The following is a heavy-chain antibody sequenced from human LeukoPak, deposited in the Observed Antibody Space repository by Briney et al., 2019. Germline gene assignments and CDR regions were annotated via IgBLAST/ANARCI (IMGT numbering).Heavy chain of an antibody. CDR3: AKNWNYFDY. D-gene: IGHD1-1*01. CDR2: ISGSDGST. CDR1: GFTFSSYA. J-gene: IGHJ4*02. Sequence: GGSLRLSCAASGFTFSSYAMTWVRQAPGKGLEWVSYISGSDGSTVYADSVKGRFTISRDNSKNTVYLQMNSLRAEDTAVYYCAKNWNYFDYWGQGTVVTVSS. V-gene: IGHV3-23*01.